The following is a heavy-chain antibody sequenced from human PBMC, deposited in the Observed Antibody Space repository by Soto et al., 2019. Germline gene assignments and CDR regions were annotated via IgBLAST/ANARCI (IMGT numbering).Heavy chain of an antibody. J-gene: IGHJ4*02. D-gene: IGHD6-6*01. V-gene: IGHV1-58*01. CDR2: IVVGSGNT. Sequence: ASVKVSCKASGFTFTSSAVQWVRQARGQRLEWIGWIVVGSGNTNYAQKFQERVTITRDMSTSTAYMELSSLRSEDTAVYYCAAVSWSSQSRQLADVYWGQGTLVTVSS. CDR1: GFTFTSSA. CDR3: AAVSWSSQSRQLADVY.